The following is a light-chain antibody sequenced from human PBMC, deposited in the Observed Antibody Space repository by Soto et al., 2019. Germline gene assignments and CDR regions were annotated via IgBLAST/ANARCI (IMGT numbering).Light chain of an antibody. CDR3: QQRSYWPT. CDR2: GAS. J-gene: IGKJ1*01. CDR1: PFVSSH. V-gene: IGKV3-15*01. Sequence: EIVMTQSTASLFVSPGEGGTLXCKTSPFVSSHLDWYQQKPGQSPGPLIYGASSRDIGITARFRGSGCGKQFIITIISLLSEDFAVYLCQQRSYWPTFGQGTKVDIK.